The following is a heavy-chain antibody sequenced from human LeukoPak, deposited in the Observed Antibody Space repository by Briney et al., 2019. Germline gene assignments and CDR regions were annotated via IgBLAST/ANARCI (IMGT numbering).Heavy chain of an antibody. J-gene: IGHJ4*02. V-gene: IGHV3-7*01. CDR3: ARDQIPPYIAARHDY. CDR2: IKQDGSEK. CDR1: GFTFSSDW. D-gene: IGHD6-6*01. Sequence: PGGSLRLSCAASGFTFSSDWMSWVRQAPGKGLEWVANIKQDGSEKYYVDSVKGRFTISRDNAKNSLYLQMNSLSAEDTAVYYCARDQIPPYIAARHDYWGQGTLVTVSS.